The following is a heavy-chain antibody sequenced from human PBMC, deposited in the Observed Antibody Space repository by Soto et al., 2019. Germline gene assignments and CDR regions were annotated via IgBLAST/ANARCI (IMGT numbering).Heavy chain of an antibody. D-gene: IGHD3-10*01. CDR3: ARIYYYGSGNHYYGMDV. Sequence: AVKVSCKASGGTFSSYTISWVRLAPGQGLEWMGRITPILGIANYAQKFQGRVTITADKSTSTAYMELSSLRSEDTAVYYCARIYYYGSGNHYYGMDVWGQGTTVTVSS. J-gene: IGHJ6*02. CDR2: ITPILGIA. CDR1: GGTFSSYT. V-gene: IGHV1-69*02.